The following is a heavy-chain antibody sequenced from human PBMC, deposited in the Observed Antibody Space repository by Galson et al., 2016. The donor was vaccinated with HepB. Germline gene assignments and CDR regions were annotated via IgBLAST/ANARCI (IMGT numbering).Heavy chain of an antibody. CDR3: ARDCSGGDCQPTGGYDVFDV. CDR1: GGSVNTDQYH. CDR2: TYYGRST. V-gene: IGHV4-61*01. J-gene: IGHJ3*01. Sequence: LPCTVSGGSVNTDQYHWSWIRQPPGKGLQWLGHTYYGRSTTYNPSLKSRVTISIDTSKNQFSLTLSPMTAADTAVYVCARDCSGGDCQPTGGYDVFDVWGQGTRVPVAS. D-gene: IGHD2-21*01.